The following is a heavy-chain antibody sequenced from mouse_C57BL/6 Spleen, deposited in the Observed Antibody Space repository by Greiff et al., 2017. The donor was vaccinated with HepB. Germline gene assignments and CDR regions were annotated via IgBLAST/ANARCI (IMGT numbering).Heavy chain of an antibody. J-gene: IGHJ4*01. V-gene: IGHV1-81*01. D-gene: IGHD1-1*01. CDR1: GYTFTSYG. CDR3: ARGESITTVDAMDY. Sequence: QVHVKQSGAELARPGASVKLSCKASGYTFTSYGISWVKQRTGQGLEWIGEIYPRSGNTYYNEKFKGKATLTADKSSSTAYMELRSLTSEDSAVYVCARGESITTVDAMDYWGQGTSVTVSS. CDR2: IYPRSGNT.